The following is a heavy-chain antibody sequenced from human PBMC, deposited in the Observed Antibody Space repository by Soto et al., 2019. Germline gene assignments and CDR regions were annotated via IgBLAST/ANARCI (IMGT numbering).Heavy chain of an antibody. CDR2: IGRSGETI. Sequence: PGGSLRLSCVGSGFTFSSFEMNWVRQTPGKGLEWLSYIGRSGETIYYADSVKGRFTISRDNAKSSLFLQMTGLRDEDTGIYYLAGDSRGGAARRPTFYYWGRGTLVTVSS. CDR1: GFTFSSFE. J-gene: IGHJ4*02. D-gene: IGHD6-6*01. CDR3: AGDSRGGAARRPTFYY. V-gene: IGHV3-48*03.